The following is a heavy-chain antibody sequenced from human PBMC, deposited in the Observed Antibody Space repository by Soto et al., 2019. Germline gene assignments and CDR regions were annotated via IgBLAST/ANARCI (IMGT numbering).Heavy chain of an antibody. CDR3: ESGEGGPRWGSIDY. J-gene: IGHJ4*02. D-gene: IGHD3-10*01. CDR1: GYTFTGYY. V-gene: IGHV1-2*04. Sequence: QVQLVQSGADVKKPGASVKVFCKASGYTFTGYYMHWVRQAPGQGLEWMGWINPNRGGTNYAQKFQGWVTMNRDTSISTAYMELSRLRSDDTAVYYCESGEGGPRWGSIDYWGKGNLVTVSS. CDR2: INPNRGGT.